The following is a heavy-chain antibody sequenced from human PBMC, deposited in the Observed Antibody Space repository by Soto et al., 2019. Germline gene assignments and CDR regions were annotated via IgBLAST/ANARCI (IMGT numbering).Heavy chain of an antibody. CDR2: IYYSGST. CDR3: ARATGGSSSVRPLDY. V-gene: IGHV4-59*01. CDR1: GGSISSYY. D-gene: IGHD6-6*01. Sequence: PSETLSLTCTVSGGSISSYYWSWIRQPPGKGLEWIGYIYYSGSTNYNPSLKSRVTMSVDTSKNQFSLKLSSVTAADTAVYYCARATGGSSSVRPLDYWGQGTLVTVSS. J-gene: IGHJ4*02.